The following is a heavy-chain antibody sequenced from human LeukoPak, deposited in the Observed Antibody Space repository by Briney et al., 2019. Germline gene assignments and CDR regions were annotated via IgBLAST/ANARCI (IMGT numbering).Heavy chain of an antibody. CDR1: GFTFSNYG. J-gene: IGHJ6*02. D-gene: IGHD3-10*01. CDR2: IMGTGSGGTT. Sequence: GGSLRLSCAASGFTFSNYGMSWVRQVPGQGLEWVSAIMGTGSGGTTYYADSVKGRFTISRDNSKNTLYLQMNSLRAEDTAVYYCAKDRYYGSGSYYAYYYYGMDGWGQGSTVTVSS. CDR3: AKDRYYGSGSYYAYYYYGMDG. V-gene: IGHV3-23*01.